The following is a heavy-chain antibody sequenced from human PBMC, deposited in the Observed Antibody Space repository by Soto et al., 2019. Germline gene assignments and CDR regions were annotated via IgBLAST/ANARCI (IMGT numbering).Heavy chain of an antibody. Sequence: QVQLVESGGGVVQPGRSLRLSCAASGFTFSSYAMHWVRQAPGKGLEWVAVISYDGSNKYYADSVKGRFTISRDNSKNTLYLQMNSLRAEDTAVYYCGKLTGIGRDAFDIWGQGTMVTVSS. CDR3: GKLTGIGRDAFDI. D-gene: IGHD6-13*01. CDR1: GFTFSSYA. J-gene: IGHJ3*02. V-gene: IGHV3-30*18. CDR2: ISYDGSNK.